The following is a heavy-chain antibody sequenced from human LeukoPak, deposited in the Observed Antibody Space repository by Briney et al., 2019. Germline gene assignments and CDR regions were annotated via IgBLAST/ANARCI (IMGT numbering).Heavy chain of an antibody. D-gene: IGHD2-21*01. Sequence: GGSLRLSCTASGFTFSNAWMSWVRQAPGKGLEWVGRIKSKTDGGTTDYAAPVKGRFTISRDDSKNTLYLQMNSLKTEDTAVYYCTTAPPVGGGELSFDYWGQGTLVTVSS. J-gene: IGHJ4*02. CDR2: IKSKTDGGTT. V-gene: IGHV3-15*01. CDR3: TTAPPVGGGELSFDY. CDR1: GFTFSNAW.